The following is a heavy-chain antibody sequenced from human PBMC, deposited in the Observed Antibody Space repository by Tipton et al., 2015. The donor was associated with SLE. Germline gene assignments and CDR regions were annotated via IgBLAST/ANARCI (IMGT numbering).Heavy chain of an antibody. CDR2: GYYIGST. CDR3: ARALWVDKDFEVPLAIRLRAFDI. D-gene: IGHD2-2*02. J-gene: IGHJ3*02. V-gene: IGHV4-59*01. Sequence: TLSLTCTVSDDSISNYYWSWIRQSPGKGLEWIGYGYYIGSTNYKPSLKSRLTISVDTSKNQFSLRLSSVSAADTAMYYCARALWVDKDFEVPLAIRLRAFDIWGQGRMVTVSS. CDR1: DDSISNYY.